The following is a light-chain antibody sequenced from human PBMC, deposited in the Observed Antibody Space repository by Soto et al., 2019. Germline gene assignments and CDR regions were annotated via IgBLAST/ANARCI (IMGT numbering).Light chain of an antibody. J-gene: IGKJ2*01. Sequence: EIVLTQSPATLSLSPGERATLSCRASQSVSSYLAWYQQKPGQAPRLLIYDTSNRATGIPARCSGSGSGTDFTLTINSLEPENFAVYYGQHRTNWPLMYTFGQGTNLEIK. CDR2: DTS. V-gene: IGKV3-11*01. CDR3: QHRTNWPLMYT. CDR1: QSVSSY.